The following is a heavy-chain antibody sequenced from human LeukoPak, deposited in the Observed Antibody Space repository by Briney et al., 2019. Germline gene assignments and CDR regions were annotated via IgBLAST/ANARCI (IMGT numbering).Heavy chain of an antibody. CDR1: GFTFSDYS. D-gene: IGHD3-3*01. J-gene: IGHJ4*02. V-gene: IGHV3-48*04. CDR3: ARDESGPAY. CDR2: ISFSVNTK. Sequence: GGSLRLSCAASGFTFSDYSMNWVHQAPGEGLEWVSYISFSVNTKYYGDSVKGRFTISRGNAKNSLYLHMDSLRAEDTALYYCARDESGPAYWGQGTLVTVSS.